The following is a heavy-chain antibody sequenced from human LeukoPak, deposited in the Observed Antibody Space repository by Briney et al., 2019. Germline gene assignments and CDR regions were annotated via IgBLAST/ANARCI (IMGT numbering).Heavy chain of an antibody. D-gene: IGHD3-10*01. CDR1: GGTFSSYA. CDR2: IIPIFGTA. Sequence: SVKVSCRASGGTFSSYAISWVRQAPGQGLEWMGGIIPIFGTANYAQKFQGRVTITADESTSTAYMELSSLRSEDTAVYYCARARNYYGSGDDYWGQGTLVTVSS. V-gene: IGHV1-69*13. CDR3: ARARNYYGSGDDY. J-gene: IGHJ4*02.